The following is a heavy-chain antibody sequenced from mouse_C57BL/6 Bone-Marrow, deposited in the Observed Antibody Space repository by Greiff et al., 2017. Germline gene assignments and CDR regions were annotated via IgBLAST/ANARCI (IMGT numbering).Heavy chain of an antibody. J-gene: IGHJ2*01. CDR3: ARGITTVVAHWYFDV. Sequence: VQLKESVAELVRPGASVKLSCTASGFNIKNTYMHWVKQRPEQGLAWIGRIDPANGNTKYAPKFQGKATITADTSSNTAYLQLSSLTSEDTAIYYCARGITTVVAHWYFDVWGQGTTLTVSS. CDR2: IDPANGNT. D-gene: IGHD1-1*01. V-gene: IGHV14-3*01. CDR1: GFNIKNTY.